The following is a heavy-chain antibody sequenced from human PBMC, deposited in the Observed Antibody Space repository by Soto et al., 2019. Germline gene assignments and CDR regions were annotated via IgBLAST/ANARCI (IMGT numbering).Heavy chain of an antibody. CDR2: ISYDGINK. V-gene: IGHV3-30*18. D-gene: IGHD1-1*01. CDR3: AKSMYNWNDGFFDF. Sequence: GGSMILSSAASGFSFSTYCMHWVRQAPGKGLEWVAIISYDGINKYYANSVKGRFTISRDNSKNTLYLQMNSLRAEDTAVYYCAKSMYNWNDGFFDFWGQGTLVTVSS. CDR1: GFSFSTYC. J-gene: IGHJ4*02.